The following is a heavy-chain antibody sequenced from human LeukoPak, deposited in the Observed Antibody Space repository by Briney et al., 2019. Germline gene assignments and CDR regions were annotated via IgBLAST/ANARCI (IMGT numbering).Heavy chain of an antibody. D-gene: IGHD3-3*01. CDR1: GFTFSTYA. V-gene: IGHV3-23*01. J-gene: IGHJ3*02. Sequence: GGSLRLSCAASGFTFSTYAMSWVRQAPGEGLEWVAAISGNSVYIYYADSVGGRFTISRDNSKNTLYLQMNSLRAEDTAVYYCASGEWLLRAFDIWGQGTMVTVSS. CDR3: ASGEWLLRAFDI. CDR2: ISGNSVYI.